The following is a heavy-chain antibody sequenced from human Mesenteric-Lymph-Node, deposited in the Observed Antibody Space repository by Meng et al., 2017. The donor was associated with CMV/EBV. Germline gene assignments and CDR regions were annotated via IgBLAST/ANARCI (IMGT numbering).Heavy chain of an antibody. CDR2: INHSGST. V-gene: IGHV4-34*01. CDR3: ARGSSYDILTGYFDY. J-gene: IGHJ4*02. D-gene: IGHD3-9*01. Sequence: QVHLPQWGAGLLKPSETLSVTCAVYGGSFSGYYWNWIRQSPEKGLEWIGEINHSGSTTYNPSFTSRIIISVDTSTNQISLNMSSVTAADTAVYYCARGSSYDILTGYFDYWGQGALVTVSS. CDR1: GGSFSGYY.